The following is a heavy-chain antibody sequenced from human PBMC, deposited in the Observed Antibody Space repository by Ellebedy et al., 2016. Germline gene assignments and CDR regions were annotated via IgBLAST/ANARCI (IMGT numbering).Heavy chain of an antibody. CDR1: GFTFSSYG. CDR2: IWYDGSNK. Sequence: GESLKISXAASGFTFSSYGMHWVRQAPGKGLEWVAVIWYDGSNKYYADSVKGRFTISRDNSKNTLFLQMNSLRAEDTAVYDCAREGDSGSYYWDYWGQGTLVTVSS. CDR3: AREGDSGSYYWDY. D-gene: IGHD1-26*01. J-gene: IGHJ4*02. V-gene: IGHV3-30*19.